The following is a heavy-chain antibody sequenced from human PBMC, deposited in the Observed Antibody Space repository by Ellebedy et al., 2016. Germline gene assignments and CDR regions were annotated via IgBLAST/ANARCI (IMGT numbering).Heavy chain of an antibody. Sequence: ASVKVSXXASGYTFTTFSITWVRQAPGQGLEWMVFFNTFSGNTKFAQKFQGRVSMTTDSSTHTAYMDLRSLRSDDTAMYYCAKTSGWGYGENWGQGTLVTVSS. CDR2: FNTFSGNT. CDR1: GYTFTTFS. D-gene: IGHD3-10*01. V-gene: IGHV1-18*04. CDR3: AKTSGWGYGEN. J-gene: IGHJ4*02.